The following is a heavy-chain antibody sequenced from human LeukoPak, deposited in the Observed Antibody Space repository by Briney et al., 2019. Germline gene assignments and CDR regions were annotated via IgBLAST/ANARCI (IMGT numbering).Heavy chain of an antibody. CDR1: GFTFSRSA. CDR3: AREGGDSSGYLAFDY. D-gene: IGHD3-22*01. Sequence: PGGSLRLSCAASGFTFSRSAMHWVRQAPGKGLEWVAVISYDGSNKYYADSVKGRFTISRDNSKNTLYLQMNSLRAEDTAVYYCAREGGDSSGYLAFDYWGQGTLVTVSS. J-gene: IGHJ4*02. CDR2: ISYDGSNK. V-gene: IGHV3-30*04.